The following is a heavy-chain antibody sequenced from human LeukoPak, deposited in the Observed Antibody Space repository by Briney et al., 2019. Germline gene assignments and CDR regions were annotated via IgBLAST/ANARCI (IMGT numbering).Heavy chain of an antibody. Sequence: PSETLSLTCTVSGDSISSYYWSWIRQPPGKGLEWIGYVYYSGSTNSNPSLKGRGTISVDTSNNQYSLKLSSLTAADTAVYYCARQKGTPRYSPFDSWGQGALVTVSA. V-gene: IGHV4-59*08. D-gene: IGHD2-15*01. CDR1: GDSISSYY. CDR2: VYYSGST. CDR3: ARQKGTPRYSPFDS. J-gene: IGHJ4*02.